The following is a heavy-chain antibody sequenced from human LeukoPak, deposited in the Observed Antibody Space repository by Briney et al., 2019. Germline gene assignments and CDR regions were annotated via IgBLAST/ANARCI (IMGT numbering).Heavy chain of an antibody. Sequence: SETLSLTCSVSGGSISGYYWSWIRQPPGKGLEWIGFIYYNGRINYNPSLKSRITISVDTSKNQFSLKLNSVTAADTAIFYCARMRRYDNDGFRPAWVYWYSNVWGGGTLVTVPS. CDR2: IYYNGRI. D-gene: IGHD5-24*01. V-gene: IGHV4-59*01. CDR1: GGSISGYY. CDR3: ARMRRYDNDGFRPAWVYWYSNV. J-gene: IGHJ2*01.